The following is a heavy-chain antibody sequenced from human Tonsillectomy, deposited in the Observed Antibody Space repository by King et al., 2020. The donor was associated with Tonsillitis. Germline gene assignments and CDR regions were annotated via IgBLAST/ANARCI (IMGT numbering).Heavy chain of an antibody. J-gene: IGHJ3*02. CDR1: GGSISNYF. CDR3: AGGGGSSTREALDI. Sequence: VQLQESGPGLVKPSETLSLTCTVSGGSISNYFWSWIRQPAGKGLEWIGRIYSSGTTNYNPSLKSRVTMSIDTSKNQFSLKLTSVTAADSAVYYCAGGGGSSTREALDIWGQGTMVTVSS. CDR2: IYSSGTT. V-gene: IGHV4-4*07. D-gene: IGHD3-16*01.